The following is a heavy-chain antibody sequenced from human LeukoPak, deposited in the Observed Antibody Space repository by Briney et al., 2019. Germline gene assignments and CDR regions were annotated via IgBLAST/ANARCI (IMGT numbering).Heavy chain of an antibody. CDR3: VQEGPRGLAFDI. Sequence: GGSLRLSCVASGFTFDDYAMHWVRQAPGKGLEWVSSISWNSGSIGYADSVKGRFAISRDNSKNTLYLQMNSLRAEDTAVYYCVQEGPRGLAFDIWGQGTKVTVSS. J-gene: IGHJ3*02. V-gene: IGHV3-9*01. CDR1: GFTFDDYA. CDR2: ISWNSGSI.